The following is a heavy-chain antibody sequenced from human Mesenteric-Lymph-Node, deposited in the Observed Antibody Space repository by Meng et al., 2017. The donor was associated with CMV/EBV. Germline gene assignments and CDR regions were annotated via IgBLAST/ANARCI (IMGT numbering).Heavy chain of an antibody. D-gene: IGHD2-8*01. CDR2: MRPVSGIA. CDR1: STHA. V-gene: IGHV1-69*17. CDR3: ARAAIPGYCTTTSCYNWFDP. Sequence: STHAINWVRQAPGQEVEWIGGMRPVSGIANYTQKFQGRVTITADKSTSTAYMELSSLRFDDTAVYYCARAAIPGYCTTTSCYNWFDPWGQGTLVTVSS. J-gene: IGHJ5*02.